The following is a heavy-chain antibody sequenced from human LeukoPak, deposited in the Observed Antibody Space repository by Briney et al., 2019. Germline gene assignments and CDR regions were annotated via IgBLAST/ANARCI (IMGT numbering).Heavy chain of an antibody. V-gene: IGHV4-30-4*01. Sequence: PSETLSLTCTVSGGSISSGDYYWSWIRQPPGKGLEWIGYIYYSGSTYYNPSLKSRVTISVDTSKNQFSLKLSSVTAADTAVYYCARSDYGGRDWFDPWGQGTLVTVSS. CDR3: ARSDYGGRDWFDP. CDR1: GGSISSGDYY. CDR2: IYYSGST. J-gene: IGHJ5*02. D-gene: IGHD4-23*01.